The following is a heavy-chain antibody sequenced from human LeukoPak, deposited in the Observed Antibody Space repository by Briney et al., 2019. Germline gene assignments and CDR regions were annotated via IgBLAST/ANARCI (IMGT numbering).Heavy chain of an antibody. CDR2: IYSGGST. V-gene: IGHV3-66*01. CDR1: GFTVSTNY. J-gene: IGHJ4*02. Sequence: PGGSLRLSCAASGFTVSTNYMNWVRQALGKGLEWVSIIYSGGSTNYADSVKGRFTISRDNSKNTLYLQMNSLRAEDTAVYYCTRTSSGWYSYWGQGTLVTVSS. CDR3: TRTSSGWYSY. D-gene: IGHD6-19*01.